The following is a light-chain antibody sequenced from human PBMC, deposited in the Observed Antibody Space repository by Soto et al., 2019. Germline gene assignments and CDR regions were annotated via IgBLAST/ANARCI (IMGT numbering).Light chain of an antibody. CDR1: QSVSNNY. V-gene: IGKV3-20*01. CDR3: QQYGRSPPT. CDR2: GAS. Sequence: EIVLTQSPGTLSLSPGERATLSCRASQSVSNNYLAWYQQKPGQAPRLLIYGASNRATGIPDRFSGSGSGTDFTLTISRLEPEDFAVYHCQQYGRSPPTFGQGTKVDIK. J-gene: IGKJ1*01.